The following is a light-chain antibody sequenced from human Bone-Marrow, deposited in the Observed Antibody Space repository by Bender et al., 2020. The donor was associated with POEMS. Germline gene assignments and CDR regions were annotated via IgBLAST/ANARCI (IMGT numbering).Light chain of an antibody. J-gene: IGLJ3*02. CDR3: AVWDDSLNGWV. V-gene: IGLV1-44*01. CDR1: SSNFGSNA. Sequence: QSVLTQPPSASGTPGQRVTISCSGSSSNFGSNAVNWYQQLPGTAPKLLMYSNNQRPSGVPDRFSGSRSGTSASLAISGLQSEDEADYYCAVWDDSLNGWVFGGGTKLTVL. CDR2: SNN.